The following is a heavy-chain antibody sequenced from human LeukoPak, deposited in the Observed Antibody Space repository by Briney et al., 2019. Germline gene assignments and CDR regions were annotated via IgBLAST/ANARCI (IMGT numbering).Heavy chain of an antibody. D-gene: IGHD5-12*01. J-gene: IGHJ4*02. V-gene: IGHV3-48*03. CDR3: ARSARYSGYDYLPRGSNYFDY. CDR2: ISSSGSTI. Sequence: PGGSLRLSCAASGFTFSSYEMNWVRQAPGKGLEWVSYISSSGSTIYYADSVKGRFTISRDNAKNSLYLQMNSLRAEDTAVYYCARSARYSGYDYLPRGSNYFDYWGQGTLVTVSS. CDR1: GFTFSSYE.